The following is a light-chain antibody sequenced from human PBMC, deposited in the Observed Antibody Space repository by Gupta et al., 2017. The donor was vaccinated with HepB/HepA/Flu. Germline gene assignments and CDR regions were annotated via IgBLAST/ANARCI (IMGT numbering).Light chain of an antibody. CDR1: QDIRNY. CDR3: QHDISCPFT. CDR2: GAS. Sequence: DSQMTQSRYSLSASVGDRVTITCRPSQDIRNYLTWFQQKPGKAPKSLIYGASNVQSGVPSRFSGGGSGTDFTLTISSLQPEDFATYYCQHDISCPFTFGQGTQMDIK. V-gene: IGKV1-16*01. J-gene: IGKJ5*01.